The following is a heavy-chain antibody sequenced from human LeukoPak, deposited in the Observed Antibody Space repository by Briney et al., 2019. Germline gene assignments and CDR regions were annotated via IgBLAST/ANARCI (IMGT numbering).Heavy chain of an antibody. D-gene: IGHD2-2*01. Sequence: PSETLSLTCAVYGGSFSGYYWSWIRQPPGKGLEWIGEINHSGSTNYNPSLKSRVTISVDTSKNQFSLKLSSVTAADTAVYYCASGPDCSSTSCPDKLDYWGQGTLVTVSS. CDR3: ASGPDCSSTSCPDKLDY. CDR1: GGSFSGYY. CDR2: INHSGST. J-gene: IGHJ4*02. V-gene: IGHV4-34*01.